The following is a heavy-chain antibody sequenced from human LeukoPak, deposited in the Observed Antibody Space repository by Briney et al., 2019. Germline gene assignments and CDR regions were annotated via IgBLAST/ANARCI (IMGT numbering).Heavy chain of an antibody. CDR2: INPNSGGT. CDR1: GYTFSDYY. V-gene: IGHV1-2*02. D-gene: IGHD6-19*01. Sequence: GASVKVSCKASGYTFSDYYIQWVRQAPGQGLEWMGWINPNSGGTNYAQKFQGRVTMTRDTSISTAYMELSRLRSDDTAVYYCARSGRGYSSGWAYYYYGMDVWGQGTTVTVSS. CDR3: ARSGRGYSSGWAYYYYGMDV. J-gene: IGHJ6*02.